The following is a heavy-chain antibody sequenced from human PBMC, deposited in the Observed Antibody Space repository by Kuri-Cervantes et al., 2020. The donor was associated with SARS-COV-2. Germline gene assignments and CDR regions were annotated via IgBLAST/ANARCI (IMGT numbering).Heavy chain of an antibody. CDR1: GYTFTGYY. Sequence: ASVKVSCKASGYTFTGYYMHWVRQAPGQGLEWMGWINPNSGDTNYAQNFQGWVTMTRDTSISTAYMELSRLRSDDTAVYYCATSGTSTDHYFDYWSQGTLVTVSS. CDR3: ATSGTSTDHYFDY. V-gene: IGHV1-2*04. D-gene: IGHD1-14*01. CDR2: INPNSGDT. J-gene: IGHJ4*02.